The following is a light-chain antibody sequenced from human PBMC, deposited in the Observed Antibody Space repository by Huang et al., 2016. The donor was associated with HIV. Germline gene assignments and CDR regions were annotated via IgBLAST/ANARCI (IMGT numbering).Light chain of an antibody. CDR2: DAT. Sequence: EIVLTQSPATLSLSPGEGATLSCRASQSISNYLAWYQQKPGQAPRLLICDATNRATGIPARFSGSGSGTDFTLTINGLESDDFAVYYCQHRNSWPLTFGGGTKVEIK. CDR1: QSISNY. CDR3: QHRNSWPLT. V-gene: IGKV3-11*01. J-gene: IGKJ4*01.